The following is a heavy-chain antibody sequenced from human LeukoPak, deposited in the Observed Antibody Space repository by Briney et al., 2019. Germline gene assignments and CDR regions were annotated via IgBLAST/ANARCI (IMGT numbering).Heavy chain of an antibody. D-gene: IGHD2-15*01. Sequence: GESLKISCKGSGYSFTSYWIGWVRQMPGKGLEWKGIIYPGDSDTRYSPSFQGQVTISADKSISTAYLQWSSLKASDTAMYYCARHGVAATPYNWFDPWGQGTLVTVSS. CDR1: GYSFTSYW. CDR2: IYPGDSDT. CDR3: ARHGVAATPYNWFDP. V-gene: IGHV5-51*01. J-gene: IGHJ5*02.